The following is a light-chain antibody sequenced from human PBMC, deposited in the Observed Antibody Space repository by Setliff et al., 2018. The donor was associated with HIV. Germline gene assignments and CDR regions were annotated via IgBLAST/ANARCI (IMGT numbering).Light chain of an antibody. CDR1: SSDVGGYNY. J-gene: IGLJ1*01. CDR2: DVS. V-gene: IGLV2-14*01. CDR3: SAYTSNSPYV. Sequence: QSVLTQPASVSGSPGQSITISCTGTSSDVGGYNYVSWYQQHPGKAPKLMIYDVSKRPSGISNRFSGSKSGNTASLTISGLQAEDEADYYCSAYTSNSPYVFGTGTKVT.